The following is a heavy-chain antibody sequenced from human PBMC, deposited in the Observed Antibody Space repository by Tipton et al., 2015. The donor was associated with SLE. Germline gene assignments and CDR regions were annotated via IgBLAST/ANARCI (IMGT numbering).Heavy chain of an antibody. J-gene: IGHJ4*01. CDR1: GGSINSGDFY. Sequence: TLSLTCTVSGGSINSGDFYWSWIRQRPGKGLEWIGYIHNSGSTYYNPSLKSRVTISEDTSNNQFSLKLNSVTAADTAVYYCARVKTGASRFFDYWGQGSLVAVSP. V-gene: IGHV4-31*03. CDR2: IHNSGST. CDR3: ARVKTGASRFFDY. D-gene: IGHD7-27*01.